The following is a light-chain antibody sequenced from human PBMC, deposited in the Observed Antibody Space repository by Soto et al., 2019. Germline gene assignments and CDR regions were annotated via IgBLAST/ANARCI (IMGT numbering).Light chain of an antibody. Sequence: QSALTQPPSASGSPGQSVTISCTGTSSDVGGYNYVSWYQQYPGEAPKLIIYDVNKRPSGVPDRFSGPKSGNTASLTVSGLQAEDEADYYCSSYAGSNNFDVFGTGTKVTVL. CDR2: DVN. V-gene: IGLV2-8*01. CDR3: SSYAGSNNFDV. CDR1: SSDVGGYNY. J-gene: IGLJ1*01.